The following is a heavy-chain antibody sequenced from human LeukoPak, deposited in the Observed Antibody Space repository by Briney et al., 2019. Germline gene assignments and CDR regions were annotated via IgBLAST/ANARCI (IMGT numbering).Heavy chain of an antibody. CDR1: AFTFSSYW. CDR2: IKQDGSEK. CDR3: AKAPVTTCSGAYCYPFDY. V-gene: IGHV3-7*03. Sequence: QPGGSLRLSCAASAFTFSSYWMNWVRQAPGKGLEWVASIKQDGSEKYYVASVKGRFTISRDNAKNSLSLQMNSLRAEDAAVYYCAKAPVTTCSGAYCYPFDYWGQGTLVTVSS. D-gene: IGHD2-15*01. J-gene: IGHJ4*02.